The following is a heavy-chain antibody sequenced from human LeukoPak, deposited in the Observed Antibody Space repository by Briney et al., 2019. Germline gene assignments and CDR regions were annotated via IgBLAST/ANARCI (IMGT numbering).Heavy chain of an antibody. D-gene: IGHD1-26*01. V-gene: IGHV3-30*02. CDR2: IRYDGSNK. Sequence: GGSLRLSCAASGFTFSSYEMNWVRQAPGKGLEWVAFIRYDGSNKYYADSVKGRFTISRDNSKNTLYLQMNSLRAEDTAVYYCAKDREGASGYFDYWGQGTLVTVSS. CDR3: AKDREGASGYFDY. CDR1: GFTFSSYE. J-gene: IGHJ4*02.